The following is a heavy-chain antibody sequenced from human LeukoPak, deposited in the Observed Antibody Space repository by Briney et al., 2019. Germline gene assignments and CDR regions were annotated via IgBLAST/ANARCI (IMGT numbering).Heavy chain of an antibody. Sequence: SVKVSCKASGGTFSSYAISWVRQAPGQGLEWMGGIIPIFGTANYAQKFQGRVTITTDESTSTAYMELSSLRSEDTAVYYCARVVGATNPDAFDIWGRGTMVTVSS. V-gene: IGHV1-69*05. CDR3: ARVVGATNPDAFDI. CDR1: GGTFSSYA. D-gene: IGHD1-26*01. CDR2: IIPIFGTA. J-gene: IGHJ3*02.